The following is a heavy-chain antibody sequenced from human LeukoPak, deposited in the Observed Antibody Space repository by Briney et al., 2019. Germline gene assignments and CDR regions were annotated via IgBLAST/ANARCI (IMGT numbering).Heavy chain of an antibody. Sequence: GGSLRLSCAASGFTFSSYGMHWVRQAPGKGLEWVAVIWYGGSNKYYADSVKGRFTISRDNSKNTLYLQMNSLRAEDTAVYYCARMGFLEWSLPYYYYMDVWGKGTTVTVSS. J-gene: IGHJ6*03. CDR2: IWYGGSNK. D-gene: IGHD3-3*01. CDR3: ARMGFLEWSLPYYYYMDV. V-gene: IGHV3-33*08. CDR1: GFTFSSYG.